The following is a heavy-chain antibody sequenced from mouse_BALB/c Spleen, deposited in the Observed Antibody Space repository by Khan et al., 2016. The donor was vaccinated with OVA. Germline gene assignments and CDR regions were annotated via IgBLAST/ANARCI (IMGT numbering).Heavy chain of an antibody. Sequence: QVQLQQSGAELAKPGASVKMSCKASGYTFTSYWMHWVKQRPGQGLEWIGYINPSTGYTEYNPRFKEKATLTADKSASTAYMQLSSLTSEESAVYYCANHGSSSAWLTYWGQGTLVTVSA. J-gene: IGHJ3*01. CDR2: INPSTGYT. CDR1: GYTFTSYW. CDR3: ANHGSSSAWLTY. D-gene: IGHD1-1*01. V-gene: IGHV1-7*01.